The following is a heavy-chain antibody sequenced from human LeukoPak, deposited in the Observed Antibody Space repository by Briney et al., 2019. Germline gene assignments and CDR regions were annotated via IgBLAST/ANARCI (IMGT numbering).Heavy chain of an antibody. Sequence: GGSLRLSCAASGFTFSSYAMSWVRQAPGKGLEWVAVISKDGSDKYYPGSVRGRFTISRDNSKNTIYLQMDSLRAEDTAIYYCARDYWRNYDYWGQGTLVTVPS. D-gene: IGHD1-7*01. CDR2: ISKDGSDK. V-gene: IGHV3-30-3*01. J-gene: IGHJ4*02. CDR1: GFTFSSYA. CDR3: ARDYWRNYDY.